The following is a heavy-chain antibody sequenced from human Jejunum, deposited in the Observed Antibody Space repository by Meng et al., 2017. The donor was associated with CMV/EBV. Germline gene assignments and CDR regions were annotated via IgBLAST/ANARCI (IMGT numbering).Heavy chain of an antibody. Sequence: QVQLQESGPGLVKPSQTLSLTCTVSGGSMSSGDYFWTWIRQPAGKGLEWTGRIYASGSTSYHPSLESRLTISVDTSKNQFSLKMSSVTAADTAVYYCARGRLQSEYFDYWGQGTLVTVSS. D-gene: IGHD5-24*01. CDR2: IYASGST. V-gene: IGHV4-61*02. CDR3: ARGRLQSEYFDY. CDR1: GGSMSSGDYF. J-gene: IGHJ4*02.